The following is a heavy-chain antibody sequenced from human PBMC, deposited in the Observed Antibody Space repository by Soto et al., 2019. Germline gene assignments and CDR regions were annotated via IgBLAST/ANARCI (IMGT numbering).Heavy chain of an antibody. CDR1: GYSFATYA. V-gene: IGHV1-3*01. CDR3: ARRYKSAGWLEP. J-gene: IGHJ5*02. D-gene: IGHD1-1*01. CDR2: INPATGNT. Sequence: QVQLVQSAAEVKKPGTSVKVSCKASGYSFATYAIHWVRQAPGQGLEWMGWINPATGNTEYSDKFQDRVTFTRDTSATTAYMELRGLRSEDTAVYYCARRYKSAGWLEPWGQGTLVTVSS.